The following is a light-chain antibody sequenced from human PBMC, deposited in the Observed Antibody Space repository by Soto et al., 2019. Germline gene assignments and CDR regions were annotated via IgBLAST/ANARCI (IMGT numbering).Light chain of an antibody. J-gene: IGKJ1*01. CDR1: QSVSSSY. Sequence: EIVLTQSPGTLSLSPGERATLSCRASQSVSSSYLAWYQQKPGQAPRLLIYGASSRATGIPARFSGSGSGTEFTLTISSLQSEDIAVYYCQQYNNWPPETFGQGTKVDIK. V-gene: IGKV3-15*01. CDR3: QQYNNWPPET. CDR2: GAS.